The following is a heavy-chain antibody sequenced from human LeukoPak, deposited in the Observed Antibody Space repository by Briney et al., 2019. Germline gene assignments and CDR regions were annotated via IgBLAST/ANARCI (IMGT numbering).Heavy chain of an antibody. CDR1: GGSISSSSYY. CDR2: IYTSGST. CDR3: AGGPWFGYYYYYMDV. D-gene: IGHD3-10*01. Sequence: SETLSLTCIVSGGSISSSSYYWGWIRQPAGKGLEWIGRIYTSGSTNYNPSLKSRVTMSVDTSKNQFSLKLSSVTAADTAVYYCAGGPWFGYYYYYMDVWGKGTTVTVSS. V-gene: IGHV4-61*02. J-gene: IGHJ6*03.